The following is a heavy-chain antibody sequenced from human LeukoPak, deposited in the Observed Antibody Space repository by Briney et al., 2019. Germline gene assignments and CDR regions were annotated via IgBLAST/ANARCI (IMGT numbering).Heavy chain of an antibody. D-gene: IGHD2-21*02. CDR3: ARINCGGDCRGYYYKYYMDV. Sequence: GSLRLSCAASGFTFSSYGMGWVRQAPGKGLEWIGSIYYSGSTNYNPSLKSRVTISVDTSKNQFSLKLRSVTAADTAVYYCARINCGGDCRGYYYKYYMDVWGKGTTVTISS. J-gene: IGHJ6*03. CDR1: GFTFSSYG. V-gene: IGHV4-38-2*01. CDR2: IYYSGST.